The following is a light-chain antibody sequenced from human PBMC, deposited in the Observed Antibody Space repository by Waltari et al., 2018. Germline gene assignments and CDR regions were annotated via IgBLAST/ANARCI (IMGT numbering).Light chain of an antibody. CDR3: SSYAGSNNVV. CDR2: EVS. J-gene: IGLJ2*01. CDR1: RSAVGRYTY. V-gene: IGLV2-8*01. Sequence: SPLTHPPSPSGPPGQPVTLSCTVTRSAVGRYTYVSWYQQHPGKAPNLMIYEVSKRPSGVPARLSGSKSGNTASLTVSGLQAEDEADYYCSSYAGSNNVVFGGGTKLTVL.